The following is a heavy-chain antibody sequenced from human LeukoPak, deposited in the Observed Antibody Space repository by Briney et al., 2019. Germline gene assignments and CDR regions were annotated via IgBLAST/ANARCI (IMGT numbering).Heavy chain of an antibody. CDR1: GYTFTVYY. V-gene: IGHV1-2*02. CDR3: ARELVGYSSSPLDY. D-gene: IGHD6-6*01. CDR2: INPNSGGT. J-gene: IGHJ4*02. Sequence: ASVKVSCKASGYTFTVYYMHWVRQAPGQGLEWMGWINPNSGGTNYAQKFQGRVTMTRDTSISTAYMELSRLRSDDTAVYYCARELVGYSSSPLDYWGQGTLVTVSS.